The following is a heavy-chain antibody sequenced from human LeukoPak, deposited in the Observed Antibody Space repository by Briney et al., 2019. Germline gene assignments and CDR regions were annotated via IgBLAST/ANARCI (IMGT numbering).Heavy chain of an antibody. CDR1: GGTFSSYA. Sequence: ASVKVSCKASGGTFSSYAISWVRQAPGQGLEWMGGIIPIFGTANYAQKFQGRVTITADESTSTAYMELSSLRSEDTAVYYCARGTYYYDSSGRFDYWGQGTLVTVSS. CDR2: IIPIFGTA. CDR3: ARGTYYYDSSGRFDY. J-gene: IGHJ4*02. D-gene: IGHD3-22*01. V-gene: IGHV1-69*13.